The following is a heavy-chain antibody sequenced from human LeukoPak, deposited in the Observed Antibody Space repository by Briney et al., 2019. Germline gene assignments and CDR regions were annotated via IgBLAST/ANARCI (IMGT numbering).Heavy chain of an antibody. CDR1: GDSVSSNTAA. D-gene: IGHD2-15*01. CDR3: ARDGWPAFDY. J-gene: IGHJ4*02. Sequence: QTLSLTCAISGDSVSSNTAAWNWIRQSPSGGLEWLGRTFYRSKWYNDYAVSVKSRITINPDTSKNQFSLQLNSVTPEDTAVYFCARDGWPAFDYWGQGTLVTVSS. CDR2: TFYRSKWYN. V-gene: IGHV6-1*01.